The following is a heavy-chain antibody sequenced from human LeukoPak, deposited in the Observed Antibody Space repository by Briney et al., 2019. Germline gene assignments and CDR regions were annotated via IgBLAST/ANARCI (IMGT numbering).Heavy chain of an antibody. Sequence: GGSLRLSCTVSGFTFSSDSMSWVRQAPGKGLEWVSFIYSGGSTHYSDSVKGRFTISRDNSKNTLYLQMNSLRAEDTAVYYCARRAGAYSHPYDYWGQGTLVTVSS. V-gene: IGHV3-53*01. D-gene: IGHD4/OR15-4a*01. CDR2: IYSGGST. CDR3: ARRAGAYSHPYDY. J-gene: IGHJ4*02. CDR1: GFTFSSDS.